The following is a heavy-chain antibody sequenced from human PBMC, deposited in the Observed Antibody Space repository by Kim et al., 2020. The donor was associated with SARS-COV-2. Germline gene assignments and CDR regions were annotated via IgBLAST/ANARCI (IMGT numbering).Heavy chain of an antibody. V-gene: IGHV1-46*01. CDR3: ARDMEARGYDILTGYYIY. CDR1: GYTFTSYY. CDR2: INPSGGST. D-gene: IGHD3-9*01. J-gene: IGHJ4*02. Sequence: ASVKVSCKASGYTFTSYYMHWVRQAPGQGLEWMGIINPSGGSTSYAQKFQGRVTMTRDTSTSTVYMELSSLRSEDTAVYYCARDMEARGYDILTGYYIYWGQGTLVTVSS.